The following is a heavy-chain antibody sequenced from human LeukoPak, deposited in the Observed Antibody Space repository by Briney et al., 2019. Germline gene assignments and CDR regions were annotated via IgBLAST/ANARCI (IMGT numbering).Heavy chain of an antibody. D-gene: IGHD5-12*01. J-gene: IGHJ4*02. CDR3: VVVQAYRRGKRGYSGYAPLYY. CDR1: VYTFTSYD. V-gene: IGHV1-8*01. CDR2: MNPNSGNT. Sequence: ASVKVSSKPSVYTFTSYDINSVGQATGQGGEGMGWMNPNSGNTGYAQKSQGRVTMTSNTSISTAYMELSSLRSEDTAVYYCVVVQAYRRGKRGYSGYAPLYYWGQGTLVTVSS.